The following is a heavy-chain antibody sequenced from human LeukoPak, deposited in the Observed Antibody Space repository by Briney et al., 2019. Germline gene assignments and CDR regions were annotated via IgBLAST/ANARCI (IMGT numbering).Heavy chain of an antibody. CDR2: INPSGGST. Sequence: GASVNVSCKASGYTFTSYYMHWVRQAPGQGLEWMGIINPSGGSTSYAQKFQGRVTMTRDTSTSTVYMELSSLRFEDTAVYYCARGLTMVRGVINPEDYWGQGTLVTVSS. CDR1: GYTFTSYY. J-gene: IGHJ4*02. V-gene: IGHV1-46*01. D-gene: IGHD3-10*01. CDR3: ARGLTMVRGVINPEDY.